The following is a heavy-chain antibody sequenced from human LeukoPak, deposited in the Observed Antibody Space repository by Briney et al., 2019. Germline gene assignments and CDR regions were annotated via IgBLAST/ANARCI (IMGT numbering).Heavy chain of an antibody. CDR3: AREIIYYYDSSGYRL. D-gene: IGHD3-22*01. CDR2: INHSGST. Sequence: GSLRLSCAASGFIFNTYSMNWVRQPPGKGLEWIGEINHSGSTNYNPSLKSRVTISVDTSKNQFSLKLSSVTAADTAVYYCAREIIYYYDSSGYRLWGQGTLVTVSS. CDR1: GFIFNTYS. J-gene: IGHJ4*02. V-gene: IGHV4-34*01.